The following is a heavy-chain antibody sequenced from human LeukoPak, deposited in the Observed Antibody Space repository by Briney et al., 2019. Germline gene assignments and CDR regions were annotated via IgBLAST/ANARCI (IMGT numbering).Heavy chain of an antibody. V-gene: IGHV3-33*01. CDR3: ARAGHSSGWYYDAFDI. CDR1: GFTFSSYG. CDR2: IWYDGSNK. Sequence: GGSLRLSCAASGFTFSSYGMHWVRQAPGKGLEWVAVIWYDGSNKYNADSVKGRFTISRDNSKNTLYLQMNSLRAEDTAVYYCARAGHSSGWYYDAFDIWGQGTMVTVSS. J-gene: IGHJ3*02. D-gene: IGHD6-19*01.